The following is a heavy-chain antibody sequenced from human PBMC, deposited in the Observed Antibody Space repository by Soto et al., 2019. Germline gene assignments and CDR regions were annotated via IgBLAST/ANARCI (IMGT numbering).Heavy chain of an antibody. CDR2: ISYDGSNK. CDR3: AKEFRIFGVVIEMGFFDY. D-gene: IGHD3-3*01. V-gene: IGHV3-30*18. J-gene: IGHJ4*02. CDR1: GFTFSSYG. Sequence: GGSLRLSCAASGFTFSSYGMHWVRQAPGKGLEWVAVISYDGSNKYYADSVKGRFTISRDNSKNTLYLQMNSLRAEDTAVYYCAKEFRIFGVVIEMGFFDYWGQETLVTVSS.